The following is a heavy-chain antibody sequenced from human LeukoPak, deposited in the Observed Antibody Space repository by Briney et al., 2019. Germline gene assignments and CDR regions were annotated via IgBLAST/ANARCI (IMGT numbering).Heavy chain of an antibody. Sequence: GGSLRLSCATSGFSFTDYPMNWVRQAPGKGLEWISNIRTTAEGAKYAYYADSVKGRVTVSRDDGKNTLYLHMNSLRDDDTAVYYCATDQRYAFDYWGQGILVTVSS. CDR3: ATDQRYAFDY. CDR1: GFSFTDYP. J-gene: IGHJ4*02. D-gene: IGHD3-9*01. CDR2: IRTTAEGAKYA. V-gene: IGHV3-48*02.